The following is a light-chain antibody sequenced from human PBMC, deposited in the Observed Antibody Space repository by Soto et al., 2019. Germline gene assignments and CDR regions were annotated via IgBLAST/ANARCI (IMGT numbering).Light chain of an antibody. V-gene: IGLV7-46*01. CDR2: DTS. J-gene: IGLJ2*01. CDR3: SLSYSGAVV. CDR1: TGAVTSGHY. Sequence: QAVVTQEPSLTVSPGGTVTLTCDSSTGAVTSGHYPYWFQQKPGQAPRTLIYDTSNKHSWTPARFSGSLLGGKAALTLSGAQPEDQTQYYCSLSYSGAVVFGGGTKLTVL.